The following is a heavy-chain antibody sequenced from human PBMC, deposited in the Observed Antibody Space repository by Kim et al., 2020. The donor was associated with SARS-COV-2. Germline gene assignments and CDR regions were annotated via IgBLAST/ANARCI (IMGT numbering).Heavy chain of an antibody. D-gene: IGHD3-9*01. CDR2: IDPDDSHS. CDR1: GYNFGTFF. J-gene: IGHJ4*02. Sequence: GESLKISCQASGYNFGTFFINWVRQTPEKGLEWLGRIDPDDSHSQYSPSFQGHVTFSADKSLTTAYVQWSSLKASDSGIYYCARLRGNVLTGYHFDYWGQGTPVTVSS. V-gene: IGHV5-10-1*01. CDR3: ARLRGNVLTGYHFDY.